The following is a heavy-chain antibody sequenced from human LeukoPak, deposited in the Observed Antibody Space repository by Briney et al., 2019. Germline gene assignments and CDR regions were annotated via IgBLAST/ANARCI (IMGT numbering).Heavy chain of an antibody. CDR3: AGPLYYFDY. J-gene: IGHJ4*02. Sequence: PAETLSLTCSVSGGSISGYYWSWIRQPPGKGLEWIGSTHYRGSTNYNPSLKSRVTISVDTSKNQFSLKLTSVTAADTAVYYCAGPLYYFDYWGQGTLVTVSS. CDR2: THYRGST. V-gene: IGHV4-59*01. CDR1: GGSISGYY. D-gene: IGHD2-15*01.